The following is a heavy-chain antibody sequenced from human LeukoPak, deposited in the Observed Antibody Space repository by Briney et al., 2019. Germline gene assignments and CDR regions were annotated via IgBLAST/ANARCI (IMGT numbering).Heavy chain of an antibody. V-gene: IGHV4-39*07. CDR1: GDSVSSSNYY. D-gene: IGHD2-21*02. Sequence: SETLSLTCTVFGDSVSSSNYYWAWFRQPPGKGLEWIGEINHSGNTNYNPSLKSRVTISVDTSKNQFSLKLSSVTAADTAVYYCARGPPYIVVVTAIGFFDYWGQGALVTVSS. CDR3: ARGPPYIVVVTAIGFFDY. CDR2: INHSGNT. J-gene: IGHJ4*02.